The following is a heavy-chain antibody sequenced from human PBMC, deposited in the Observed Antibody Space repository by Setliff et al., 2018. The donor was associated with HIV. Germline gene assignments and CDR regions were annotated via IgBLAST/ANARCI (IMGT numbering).Heavy chain of an antibody. D-gene: IGHD5-12*01. Sequence: KTSETLSLTCTVSGGSISTSNWWGWTRQHPGKGLEWIGYIYNTGSTYHSPSLESRVTISIDTSKNQFSLKLSSLTPADTAVYFCARGSQGGFDIDWYFDLWGRGTLVTAPQ. CDR3: ARGSQGGFDIDWYFDL. V-gene: IGHV4-31*03. CDR2: IYNTGST. CDR1: GGSISTSNW. J-gene: IGHJ2*01.